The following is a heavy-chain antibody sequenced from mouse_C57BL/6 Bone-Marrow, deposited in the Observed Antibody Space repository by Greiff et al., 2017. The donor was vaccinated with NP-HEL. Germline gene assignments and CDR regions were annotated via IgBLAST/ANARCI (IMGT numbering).Heavy chain of an antibody. CDR3: ARDDYAWFAY. V-gene: IGHV1-54*01. CDR2: INPGSGGT. J-gene: IGHJ3*01. CDR1: GYAFTNYL. D-gene: IGHD2-4*01. Sequence: QVQLKQSGAELVRPGTSVKVSCKASGYAFTNYLIEWVKQRPGQGLEWIGVINPGSGGTNYNEKFKGKATLTADKSSSTAYMQLSSLTSEDSAVYFCARDDYAWFAYWGKGTLVTVSA.